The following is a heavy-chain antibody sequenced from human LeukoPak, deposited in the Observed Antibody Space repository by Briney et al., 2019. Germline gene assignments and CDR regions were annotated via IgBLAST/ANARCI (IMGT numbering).Heavy chain of an antibody. CDR3: ARDSSGWYYFDY. J-gene: IGHJ4*02. D-gene: IGHD6-19*01. CDR1: GGTFSSYA. Sequence: SVKVSCKASGGTFSSYAISWVRQAPGQGLEWMGGIIPIFGTADYAQKFQGRVTITTDESTSTAYMELSSLRSEDTAVYYCARDSSGWYYFDYWGQGTLVTVSS. CDR2: IIPIFGTA. V-gene: IGHV1-69*05.